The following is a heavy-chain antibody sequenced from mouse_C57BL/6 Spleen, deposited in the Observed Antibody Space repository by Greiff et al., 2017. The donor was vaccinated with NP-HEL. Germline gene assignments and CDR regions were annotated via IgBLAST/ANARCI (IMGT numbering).Heavy chain of an antibody. J-gene: IGHJ1*03. D-gene: IGHD4-1*01. CDR2: IDPGNSDT. V-gene: IGHV1-5*01. Sequence: EVHLVESGTVLARPGASVKMSCKTSGYTFTSYWMHWVKQRPGQGLEWIGAIDPGNSDTSYKQKFKGKAKLTAVTSASTASMELSSLTNEDSAVYYCTGPASPGYWYFDVWGTGTTVTVSS. CDR3: TGPASPGYWYFDV. CDR1: GYTFTSYW.